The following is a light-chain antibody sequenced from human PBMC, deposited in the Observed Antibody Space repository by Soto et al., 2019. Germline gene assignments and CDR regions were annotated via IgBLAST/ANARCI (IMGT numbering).Light chain of an antibody. V-gene: IGLV3-21*04. CDR3: QVWDIMTDNYV. Sequence: SYELTQPPSVSVAPEKTATITCGGDNIGNKRVHWYRQKPGQAPVLVISYDSDRPSGIPERFSGSNSGNTATLTISRVEAGDEADYYCQVWDIMTDNYVFGTGTKLTGL. CDR1: NIGNKR. J-gene: IGLJ1*01. CDR2: YDS.